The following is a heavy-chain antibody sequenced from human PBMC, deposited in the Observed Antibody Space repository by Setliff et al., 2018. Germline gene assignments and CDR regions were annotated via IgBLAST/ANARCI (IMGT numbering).Heavy chain of an antibody. CDR2: IKSSIEGATS. Sequence: PAGSLRLSCSVSGITFKNAWMTWVRQAPGKGPQWVGRIKSSIEGATSDYGAPARGRFTISRDDSKNMIHLQMNNLKIEDTGFYFCATGPRDSRNYLNWLGSWGPGTLVTVS. J-gene: IGHJ1*01. V-gene: IGHV3-15*01. CDR1: GITFKNAW. D-gene: IGHD4-4*01. CDR3: ATGPRDSRNYLNWLGS.